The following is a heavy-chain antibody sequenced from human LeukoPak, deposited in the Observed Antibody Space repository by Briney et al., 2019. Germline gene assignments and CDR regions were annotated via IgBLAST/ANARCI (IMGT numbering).Heavy chain of an antibody. Sequence: SETLSLTCTVSGGSISSSSYYWGRIRQPPGKGLEWIGSIYYSGSTYYNPSLKSRVTISVDTSKNQFSLKLSSVTAADTAVYYCARDRYYDSSGYYRPLFDYWGQGTLVTVSS. CDR2: IYYSGST. V-gene: IGHV4-39*07. D-gene: IGHD3-22*01. CDR3: ARDRYYDSSGYYRPLFDY. CDR1: GGSISSSSYY. J-gene: IGHJ4*02.